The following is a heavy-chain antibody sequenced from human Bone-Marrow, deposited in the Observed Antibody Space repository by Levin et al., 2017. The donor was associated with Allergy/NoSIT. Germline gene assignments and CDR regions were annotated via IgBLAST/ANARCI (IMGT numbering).Heavy chain of an antibody. V-gene: IGHV3-74*01. CDR2: INPDGSST. CDR3: ARDGVPAARDY. CDR1: GFTFSSYW. J-gene: IGHJ4*02. D-gene: IGHD2-2*01. Sequence: PGGSLRLSCAASGFTFSSYWMYWVRQAPGKGLVWVSYINPDGSSTNYADSVKGRFTISRDNAKNTLYLQMNSLRAEDTAVYYCARDGVPAARDYWGQGTLVTVSS.